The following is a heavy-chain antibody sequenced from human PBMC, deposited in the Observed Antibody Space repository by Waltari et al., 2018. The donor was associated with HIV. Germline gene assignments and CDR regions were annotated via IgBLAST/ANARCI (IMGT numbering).Heavy chain of an antibody. Sequence: EVQLLESGGGLVQPGGSLRLSCAASGFTFSSYAMSWVRQAPGKGLEWVSVISGSGGSTDYADLVKGRFTISRDNSKDTLYLQMSSLRVEDTAAYYCARLGYCGGGSCFTYPQHWGQGTLVTVSS. J-gene: IGHJ1*01. CDR2: ISGSGGST. CDR1: GFTFSSYA. D-gene: IGHD2-15*01. CDR3: ARLGYCGGGSCFTYPQH. V-gene: IGHV3-23*01.